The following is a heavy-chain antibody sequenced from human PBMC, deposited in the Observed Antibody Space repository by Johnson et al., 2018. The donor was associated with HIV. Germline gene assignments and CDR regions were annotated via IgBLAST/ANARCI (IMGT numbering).Heavy chain of an antibody. CDR1: NY. CDR2: IYSGGST. V-gene: IGHV3-66*02. D-gene: IGHD2-21*01. CDR3: AKGGGCGGDCYSGYDAFDI. Sequence: NYMSWVRQAPGKGLEWVSVIYSGGSTYYADSVKGRFTISRDNSKNTLYLQMHSLRVEDTAVYYCAKGGGCGGDCYSGYDAFDIWGRGTMVTVSS. J-gene: IGHJ3*02.